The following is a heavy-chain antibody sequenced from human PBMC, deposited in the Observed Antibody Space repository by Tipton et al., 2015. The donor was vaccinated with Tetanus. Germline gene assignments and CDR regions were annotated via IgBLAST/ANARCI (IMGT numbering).Heavy chain of an antibody. D-gene: IGHD2-15*01. CDR2: ISSTSRYI. J-gene: IGHJ5*02. CDR3: ARQADNWFDP. Sequence: GSLRLSCEVSGFSFSNYKMNWVRQGPGRGLEWVSSISSTSRYINYADSVKGRFTISRDNAKNSLFLEMNSLRADDTAVYYCARQADNWFDPWGQGILVTVSS. V-gene: IGHV3-21*01. CDR1: GFSFSNYK.